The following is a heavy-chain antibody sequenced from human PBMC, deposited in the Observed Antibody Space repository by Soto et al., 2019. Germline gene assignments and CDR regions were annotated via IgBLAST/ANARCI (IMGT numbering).Heavy chain of an antibody. V-gene: IGHV3-48*03. CDR1: GFTFSSYE. CDR2: ISSSGSTI. Sequence: PGGSLRLSCAASGFTFSSYEMNWVRQAPGKGLEWVSYISSSGSTIYYADSVKGRFTISRDNAKNSLYLQMNSLRAEDTAVYYCARGPIFGVVKYFDYWGQGTLVTVS. D-gene: IGHD3-3*01. CDR3: ARGPIFGVVKYFDY. J-gene: IGHJ4*02.